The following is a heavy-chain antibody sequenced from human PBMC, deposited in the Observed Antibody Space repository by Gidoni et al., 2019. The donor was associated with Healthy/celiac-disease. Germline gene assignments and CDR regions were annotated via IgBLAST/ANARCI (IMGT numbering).Heavy chain of an antibody. D-gene: IGHD3-3*01. V-gene: IGHV3-30-3*01. CDR2: ISYDGSNK. Sequence: QVQLVESGGGVVQPGRSLRLSCAAAGFTFSSCAMHWVRQAPGKGLEWVAVISYDGSNKYYADSVKGRFTISRDNSKNTLYLQMNSLRAEDTAVYYCARVGGVEWLLFGAFDIWGQGTMVTVSS. J-gene: IGHJ3*02. CDR3: ARVGGVEWLLFGAFDI. CDR1: GFTFSSCA.